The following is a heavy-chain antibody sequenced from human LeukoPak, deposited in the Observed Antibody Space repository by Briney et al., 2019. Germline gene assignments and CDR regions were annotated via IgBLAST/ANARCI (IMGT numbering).Heavy chain of an antibody. J-gene: IGHJ3*01. CDR3: AREAMVRGVPDAFDL. D-gene: IGHD3-10*01. V-gene: IGHV3-7*01. CDR2: IKQDGIEK. CDR1: GFTFRSYW. Sequence: GGSLRLSCAASGFTFRSYWMDWVRQAPGKGLEWVANIKQDGIEKYFVDSVKGRFAISRDNAKNSLYLQMNNLRAEDTAVYYCAREAMVRGVPDAFDLWGPGTMVTVSS.